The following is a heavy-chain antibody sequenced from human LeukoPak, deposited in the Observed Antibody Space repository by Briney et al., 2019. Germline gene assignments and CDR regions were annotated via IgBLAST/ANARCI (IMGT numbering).Heavy chain of an antibody. Sequence: ASVKVSCKASGYTFTGYYMHWVRQAPGQGLEWMGWINPNSGNTGYAQKFQGRVTMTRNTSISTAYMELSSLRSEDTAVYYCARGSGGVDYWGQGTLVTVSS. CDR3: ARGSGGVDY. J-gene: IGHJ4*02. CDR1: GYTFTGYY. CDR2: INPNSGNT. V-gene: IGHV1-8*02. D-gene: IGHD3-16*01.